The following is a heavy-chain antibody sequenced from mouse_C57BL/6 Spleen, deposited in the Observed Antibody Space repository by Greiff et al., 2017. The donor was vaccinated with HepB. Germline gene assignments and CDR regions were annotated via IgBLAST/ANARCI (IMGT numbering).Heavy chain of an antibody. CDR3: ARDPYDYYFDY. J-gene: IGHJ2*01. CDR2: IHPNSGST. Sequence: QVQLQQPGAELVKPGASVKLSCKASGYTFTSYWMHWVKQRPGQGLEWIGMIHPNSGSTNYNEKFKSKATLTVDKSSSTAYMQLSSLTSEDSAVYYCARDPYDYYFDYWGQGTTLTVSS. D-gene: IGHD2-4*01. V-gene: IGHV1-64*01. CDR1: GYTFTSYW.